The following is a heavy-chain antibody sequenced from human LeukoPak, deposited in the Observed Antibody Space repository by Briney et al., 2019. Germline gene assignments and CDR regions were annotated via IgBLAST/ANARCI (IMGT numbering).Heavy chain of an antibody. Sequence: GSLRLSCAASGFTFSNAWMSWVRQAPGKGLEWVGRIKSKTDGGTTDYAAPVKGRSTISRDDSKNTLYLQMNSLKTEDTAVYYCTTGAYDSSGYYYLDYWGQGTLVTVSS. CDR2: IKSKTDGGTT. CDR1: GFTFSNAW. J-gene: IGHJ4*02. D-gene: IGHD3-22*01. CDR3: TTGAYDSSGYYYLDY. V-gene: IGHV3-15*01.